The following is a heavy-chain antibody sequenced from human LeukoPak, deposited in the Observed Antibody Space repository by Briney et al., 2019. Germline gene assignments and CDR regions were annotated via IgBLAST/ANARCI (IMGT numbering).Heavy chain of an antibody. CDR2: ISGSGGST. CDR3: AKVPHASSLGHYFYY. CDR1: GFTFASYG. D-gene: IGHD6-13*01. Sequence: GGSLRLSCAASGFTFASYGMSCFRQAPGKGLEWVSAISGSGGSTYYADSVKGRFTISRDNSKNTLYLQMNSLRAEDTAVYYCAKVPHASSLGHYFYYWGQGTLVTVSS. J-gene: IGHJ4*02. V-gene: IGHV3-23*01.